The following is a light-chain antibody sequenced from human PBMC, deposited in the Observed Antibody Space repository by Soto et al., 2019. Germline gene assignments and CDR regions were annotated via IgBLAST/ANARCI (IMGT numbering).Light chain of an antibody. J-gene: IGKJ1*01. Sequence: DIQMTQSPSTLSASVGDRVTITCRASQSFSTWLAWYQQKPGKAPKLLIYDASNLESGVPQRFSGSGSGTEFTLTISSLQTDDFSTYYCQQYHSYWTFGQGTKVDIK. CDR2: DAS. CDR3: QQYHSYWT. V-gene: IGKV1-5*01. CDR1: QSFSTW.